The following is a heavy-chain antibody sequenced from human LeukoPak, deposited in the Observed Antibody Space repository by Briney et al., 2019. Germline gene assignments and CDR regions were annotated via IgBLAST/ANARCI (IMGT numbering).Heavy chain of an antibody. Sequence: SETLSLTCAVSGGSISSGGYSWSWIRQPPGKGLEWIGYFYYRGGTSYNPSRKSRVTISADTSKNQFSLKLSSVTAADTAVYYCARVDYSSGYFADYWGQGTLVTVSS. V-gene: IGHV4-30-4*07. CDR3: ARVDYSSGYFADY. CDR1: GGSISSGGYS. D-gene: IGHD3-22*01. CDR2: FYYRGGT. J-gene: IGHJ4*02.